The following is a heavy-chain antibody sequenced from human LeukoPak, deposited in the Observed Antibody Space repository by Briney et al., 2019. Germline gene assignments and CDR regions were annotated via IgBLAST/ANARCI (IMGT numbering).Heavy chain of an antibody. CDR2: IYYSGTT. V-gene: IGHV4-59*08. Sequence: SETLSLTCTVSGDSLINFYWSWIRQPPGKGLEWIGYIYYSGTTNYNPSLKSRVTMSVDTSKNQFSLELRSVTAADTAVYYCARLKFDVLTGYYEALDYWGQGTLVTVSS. J-gene: IGHJ4*02. D-gene: IGHD3-9*01. CDR1: GDSLINFY. CDR3: ARLKFDVLTGYYEALDY.